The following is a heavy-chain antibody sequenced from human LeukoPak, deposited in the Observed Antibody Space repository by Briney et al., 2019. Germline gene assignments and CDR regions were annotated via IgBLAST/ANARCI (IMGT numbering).Heavy chain of an antibody. J-gene: IGHJ5*02. Sequence: SVKVSCKASGGTFSSYAISWVRQAPGQGLEWMGRIIPIFGTANYAQKFQGRVTITTDESTSTAYMELRSLRSDDTAVYYCAREIFSSSWYRWFDPWGQGTLVTVSS. CDR2: IIPIFGTA. V-gene: IGHV1-69*05. D-gene: IGHD6-13*01. CDR1: GGTFSSYA. CDR3: AREIFSSSWYRWFDP.